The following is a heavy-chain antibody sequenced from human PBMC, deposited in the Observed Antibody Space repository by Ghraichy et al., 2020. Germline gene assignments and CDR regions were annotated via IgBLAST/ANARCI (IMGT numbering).Heavy chain of an antibody. J-gene: IGHJ6*02. V-gene: IGHV3-23*01. CDR2: ISGSGGST. D-gene: IGHD5-18*01. CDR1: GFTFSSYA. Sequence: GGSLRLSCAASGFTFSSYAMSWVRQAPGKGLEWVSAISGSGGSTYYADSVKGRFTISRDNSKNTLYLQMNSLRAEDTAVYYCAKGLRGYSYGLGGMDVWGQGTTVTVSS. CDR3: AKGLRGYSYGLGGMDV.